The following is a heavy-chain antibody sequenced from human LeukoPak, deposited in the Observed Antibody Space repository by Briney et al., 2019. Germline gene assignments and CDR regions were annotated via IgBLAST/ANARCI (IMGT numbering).Heavy chain of an antibody. CDR3: ARQIEVVVTAIYFDY. V-gene: IGHV4-39*01. J-gene: IGHJ4*02. CDR1: GGSISSSSYY. Sequence: SETLSLTCTVSGGSISSSSYYWGWIRQPPGKGLEWIRSIYYSGSTYYNPSLKSRVTISVDTSKNQFSLKLSSVTAADTAVYYCARQIEVVVTAIYFDYWGQGTLVTVSS. D-gene: IGHD2-21*02. CDR2: IYYSGST.